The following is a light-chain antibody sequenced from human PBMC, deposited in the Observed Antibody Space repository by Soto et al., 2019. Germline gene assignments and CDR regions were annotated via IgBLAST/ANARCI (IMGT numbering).Light chain of an antibody. CDR1: QSVSRK. Sequence: EILMTQSPATLSVTPGERATLSCRASQSVSRKLAWYQQKPGQAPRLLIYGASTKATGIPARFSVSGSGTEVTLTISRLQSEDFAVYYWQHHNHWPRTFGPGTKVEIK. CDR3: QHHNHWPRT. J-gene: IGKJ1*01. CDR2: GAS. V-gene: IGKV3-15*01.